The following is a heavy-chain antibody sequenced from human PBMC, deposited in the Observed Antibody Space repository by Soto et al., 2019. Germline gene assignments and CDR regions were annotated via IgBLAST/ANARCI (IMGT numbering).Heavy chain of an antibody. D-gene: IGHD3-10*01. J-gene: IGHJ4*02. CDR1: GDSFTSYD. CDR2: MNSNSGNT. V-gene: IGHV1-8*01. Sequence: QVQLVQSGAEVKKPGASVKVSCKTSGDSFTSYDINWVRHAPGQGLEWLGRMNSNSGNTGYSDNFQGRVSMTRDTSISTAYLELTNRRSDDTAVYYCARGLISRGLVATHWGQGAPVTVSS. CDR3: ARGLISRGLVATH.